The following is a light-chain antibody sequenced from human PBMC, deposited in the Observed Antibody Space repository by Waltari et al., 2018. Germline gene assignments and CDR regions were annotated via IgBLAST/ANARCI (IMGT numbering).Light chain of an antibody. J-gene: IGKJ4*01. CDR2: DTS. CDR1: QSVSRS. V-gene: IGKV3D-20*02. Sequence: DIVMTQSPTTLSPSLGDRATLTCRASQSVSRSLVWYQQKPGQAPKLLMFDTSSRATGIPDRFSGSGSGTDFTLTISSLDPEDVGVYYCLQRGDWPLAFGGGTKVEIK. CDR3: LQRGDWPLA.